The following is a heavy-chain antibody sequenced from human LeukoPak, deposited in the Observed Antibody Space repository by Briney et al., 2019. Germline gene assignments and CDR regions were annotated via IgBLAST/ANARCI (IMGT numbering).Heavy chain of an antibody. CDR2: ISSTSSVI. V-gene: IGHV3-11*04. CDR1: GGSISSGDYY. J-gene: IGHJ4*02. Sequence: LSLTCTVSGGSISSGDYYWSWVRQAPGKGLEWVSYISSTSSVIYYADSVKGRFTISRDNAKSSLYLQMNSLRAEDTAVYYCARNLPAADYWGQGTLVTVSS. CDR3: ARNLPAADY. D-gene: IGHD2-2*01.